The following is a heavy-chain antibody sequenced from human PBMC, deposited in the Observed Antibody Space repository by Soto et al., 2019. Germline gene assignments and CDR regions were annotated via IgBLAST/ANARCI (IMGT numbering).Heavy chain of an antibody. V-gene: IGHV5-10-1*01. CDR3: ARHQCSSTSCYGFYGMDV. Sequence: PGESLKISCKGSGYSFTSYWISWVRQMPGKGLEWMGRIDPSDSYTNYSPSFQGHVTIPADKSISTAYLQWSSLKASDTAMYYCARHQCSSTSCYGFYGMDVWGQGTTVTVSS. CDR2: IDPSDSYT. CDR1: GYSFTSYW. D-gene: IGHD2-2*01. J-gene: IGHJ6*02.